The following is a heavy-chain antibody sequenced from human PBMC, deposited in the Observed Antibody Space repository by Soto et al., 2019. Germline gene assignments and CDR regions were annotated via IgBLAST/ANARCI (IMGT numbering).Heavy chain of an antibody. CDR2: ISYDGSDK. V-gene: IGHV3-30*18. CDR1: GFTFSSYD. D-gene: IGHD6-13*01. Sequence: QVQLVESGGGVVQPGRSLRLSCAASGFTFSSYDMHWVRQAPGKGLEWVAVISYDGSDKYYADSVKGRFTISRDTSKNTLYLQMNSLRAEDTAVYYCAKSVAAAVYGMDVWGQGTTVTVSS. CDR3: AKSVAAAVYGMDV. J-gene: IGHJ6*02.